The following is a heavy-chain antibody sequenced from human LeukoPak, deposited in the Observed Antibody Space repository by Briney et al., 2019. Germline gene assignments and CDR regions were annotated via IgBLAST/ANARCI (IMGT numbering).Heavy chain of an antibody. Sequence: PGGSLRLSCAASGFTFSSYAMSWVRRAPGKGLEWVSAISGSGGSTYYADSVKGRFTISRDNSKNTLYLQMNSLRAEDTAVYYCAKDFVPYYDFWSGYSYWGQGTLVTVSS. CDR1: GFTFSSYA. D-gene: IGHD3-3*01. V-gene: IGHV3-23*01. J-gene: IGHJ4*02. CDR2: ISGSGGST. CDR3: AKDFVPYYDFWSGYSY.